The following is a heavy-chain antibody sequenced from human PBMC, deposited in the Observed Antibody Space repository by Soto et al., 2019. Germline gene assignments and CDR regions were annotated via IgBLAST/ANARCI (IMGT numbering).Heavy chain of an antibody. CDR2: IYPGDSDA. D-gene: IGHD3-16*01. CDR1: GYTFTTYW. V-gene: IGHV5-51*01. CDR3: MRHGGATYPGDP. J-gene: IGHJ5*02. Sequence: AGESLKISCQGSGYTFTTYWIGWVRQMPGKGLEWMGMIYPGDSDARYTPSFQGQVTFSADKSLNTTYLQWSSLKASDTALYYCMRHGGATYPGDPWGQGTLVTVS.